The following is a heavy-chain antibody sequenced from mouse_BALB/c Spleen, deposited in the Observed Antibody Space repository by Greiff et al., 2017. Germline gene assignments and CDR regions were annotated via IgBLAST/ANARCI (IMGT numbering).Heavy chain of an antibody. Sequence: EVQLVESGGGLVKPGGSLKLSCAASGFTFSDYYMYWVRQTPEKRLEWVATISDGGSYTYYPDSVKGRFTISRDNAKNNLYLQMSSLKSEDTAMYYCARAHYYGSSPYYAMGYWGQGTSVTVSS. J-gene: IGHJ4*01. CDR1: GFTFSDYY. CDR2: ISDGGSYT. V-gene: IGHV5-4*02. D-gene: IGHD1-1*01. CDR3: ARAHYYGSSPYYAMGY.